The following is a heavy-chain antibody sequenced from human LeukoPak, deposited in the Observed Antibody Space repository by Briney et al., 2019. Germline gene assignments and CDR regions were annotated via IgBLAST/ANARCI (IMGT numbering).Heavy chain of an antibody. J-gene: IGHJ5*02. CDR3: ARGGGSYSDWFDP. CDR2: ISSSSNTI. V-gene: IGHV3-48*01. CDR1: GFTFSTFA. D-gene: IGHD1-26*01. Sequence: GGSLRLSCAASGFTFSTFAMIWVRQPPGKGLEWVSWISSSSNTIYYADSVKGRFTISRDNTKNSLYLQMNSLRAEDTAVYYCARGGGSYSDWFDPWGQGTPVTVSS.